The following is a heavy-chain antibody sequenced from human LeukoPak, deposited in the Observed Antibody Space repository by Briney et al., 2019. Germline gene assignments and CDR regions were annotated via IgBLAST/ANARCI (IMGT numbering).Heavy chain of an antibody. CDR3: AKGAAAAGTGFDY. V-gene: IGHV3-23*01. D-gene: IGHD6-13*01. J-gene: IGHJ4*02. CDR2: ISGSGGST. Sequence: GGSLRLSCAASGFTFSSYAMSWVRQAPGKGLEWVSAISGSGGSTYYADSVKGRFTISRDNSKNTLYLQTNSPRAEATAGDYCAKGAAAAGTGFDYWGQGTLVTVSS. CDR1: GFTFSSYA.